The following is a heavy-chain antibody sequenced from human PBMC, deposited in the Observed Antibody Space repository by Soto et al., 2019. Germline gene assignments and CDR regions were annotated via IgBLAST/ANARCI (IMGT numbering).Heavy chain of an antibody. J-gene: IGHJ4*02. CDR3: ARIGLTTALL. Sequence: SETLSLICTVSGGSINSGDYYWSWIRQPPGKGLEWIGYIYYSGSTYYNPPLRSRVAISIDTSKNHFFLNLSSVTAADTAVYYCARIGLTTALLWGQGTLVTVSS. CDR2: IYYSGST. D-gene: IGHD4-17*01. V-gene: IGHV4-30-4*01. CDR1: GGSINSGDYY.